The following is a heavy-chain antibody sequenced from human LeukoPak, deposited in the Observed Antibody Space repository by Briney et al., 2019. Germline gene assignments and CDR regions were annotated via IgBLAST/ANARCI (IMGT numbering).Heavy chain of an antibody. CDR3: ARLPFMVRGSFFDY. J-gene: IGHJ4*02. Sequence: SETLSLTCTVSGGSISSYYWSWIRQPPGKGLEWIGYIYYSGTTNYNPSLKSRVTISVDSSKNQFSLKLSSVTAADTAVYYCARLPFMVRGSFFDYWGQGTLVTVSS. CDR2: IYYSGTT. D-gene: IGHD3-10*01. V-gene: IGHV4-59*01. CDR1: GGSISSYY.